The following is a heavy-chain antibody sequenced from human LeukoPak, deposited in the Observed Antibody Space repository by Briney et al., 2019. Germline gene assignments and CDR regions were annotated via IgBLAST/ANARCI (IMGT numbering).Heavy chain of an antibody. CDR3: ASTPVRVYYYYMDV. CDR2: ISSSGSTI. Sequence: PGGSLRLSCAASGFTFSSYEMNWVRQAPGKGLEWVSYISSSGSTIYYADSVKGRFTISRDNAKNSLYLQMNSLRAEDTAVYYCASTPVRVYYYYMDVWGKGTTVTISS. V-gene: IGHV3-48*03. D-gene: IGHD2-15*01. J-gene: IGHJ6*03. CDR1: GFTFSSYE.